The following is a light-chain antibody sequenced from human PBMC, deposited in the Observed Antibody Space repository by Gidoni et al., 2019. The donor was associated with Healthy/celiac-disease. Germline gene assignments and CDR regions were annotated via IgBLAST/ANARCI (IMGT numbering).Light chain of an antibody. V-gene: IGKV3-20*01. Sequence: EIVLTQSPGTLSLSPGERATLSCRASQSVSSRLLIYGASSRATGIPDKFSGSGSGTDFTLTISRLEPEDFAVYYCQQYGSSPRTFXXXTKVEIK. CDR3: QQYGSSPRT. J-gene: IGKJ1*01. CDR2: GAS. CDR1: QSVSS.